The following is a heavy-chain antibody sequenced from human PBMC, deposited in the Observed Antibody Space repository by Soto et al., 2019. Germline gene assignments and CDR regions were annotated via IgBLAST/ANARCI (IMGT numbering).Heavy chain of an antibody. V-gene: IGHV3-7*01. CDR2: IKQDGSEK. CDR3: ARLGYNWNDGSYYYYMDV. CDR1: GFTFSSYW. J-gene: IGHJ6*03. Sequence: GGSLRLSCAASGFTFSSYWMSWVRQAPGKGLEWVANIKQDGSEKYYVDSVKGRFTISRDNAKNSLYLQMNSLRAEDTAVYYCARLGYNWNDGSYYYYMDVWGKGTTVTVSS. D-gene: IGHD1-1*01.